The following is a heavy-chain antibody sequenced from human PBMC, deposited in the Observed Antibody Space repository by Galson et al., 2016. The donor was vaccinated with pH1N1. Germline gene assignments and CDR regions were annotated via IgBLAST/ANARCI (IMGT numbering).Heavy chain of an antibody. Sequence: SETLSLTCAVSGGSISSNNWWSWVRQPPGKGLEWIGEIYPSGSTNYNPSLKSRVTISVDKSKNQFSLKLNSVTAADPAVYYCARDSSWFSSGEDIYYFYGMDVWGQGTTVTVSS. CDR2: IYPSGST. CDR3: ARDSSWFSSGEDIYYFYGMDV. J-gene: IGHJ6*02. CDR1: GGSISSNNW. D-gene: IGHD6-19*01. V-gene: IGHV4-4*02.